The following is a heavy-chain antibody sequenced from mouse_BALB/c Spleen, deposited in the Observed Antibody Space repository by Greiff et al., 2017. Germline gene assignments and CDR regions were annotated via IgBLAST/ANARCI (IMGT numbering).Heavy chain of an antibody. J-gene: IGHJ3*01. CDR3: ARSTMITTAWFAY. D-gene: IGHD2-4*01. Sequence: EVQLKESGAELVKPGASVKLSCTASGFNIKDTYMHWVKQRPEQGLEWIGRIDPANGNTKYDPKFQGKATITADTSSNTAYLQLSSLTSEDTAVYYCARSTMITTAWFAYWGQGTLVTVSA. CDR2: IDPANGNT. CDR1: GFNIKDTY. V-gene: IGHV14-3*02.